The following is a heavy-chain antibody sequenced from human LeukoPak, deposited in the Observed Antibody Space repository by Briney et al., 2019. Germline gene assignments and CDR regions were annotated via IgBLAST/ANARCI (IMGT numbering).Heavy chain of an antibody. CDR3: AREPRIVGAADYNDY. J-gene: IGHJ4*02. Sequence: ASVKVSCMASGYTFTSYGISWVRQAPGQGLEWMGWISAYNGNTNYAQKLQGRVTMTTDTSTSTAYMELRSLRSDDTAVYYCAREPRIVGAADYNDYWGQGTLVTVSS. D-gene: IGHD1-26*01. V-gene: IGHV1-18*01. CDR2: ISAYNGNT. CDR1: GYTFTSYG.